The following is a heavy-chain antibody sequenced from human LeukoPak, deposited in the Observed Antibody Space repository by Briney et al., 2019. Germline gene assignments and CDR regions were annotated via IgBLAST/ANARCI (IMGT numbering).Heavy chain of an antibody. CDR2: MNPNSGNT. Sequence: ASVKVSCTASGYTFTSYDINWVRQATGQGVEWMGWMNPNSGNTGYAQKFQGRVTMTRNTSISTANMELSSLRSEDTAVYYCARGPARTSMVTRGGVRFDYWGQGTLVTVSS. CDR1: GYTFTSYD. CDR3: ARGPARTSMVTRGGVRFDY. J-gene: IGHJ4*02. V-gene: IGHV1-8*01. D-gene: IGHD5-18*01.